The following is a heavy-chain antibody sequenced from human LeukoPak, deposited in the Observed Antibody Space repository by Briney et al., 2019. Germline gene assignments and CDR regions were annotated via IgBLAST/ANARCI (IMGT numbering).Heavy chain of an antibody. J-gene: IGHJ4*02. CDR2: IKSKVHGGTT. CDR1: GFTFSDAW. V-gene: IGHV3-15*05. D-gene: IGHD4-11*01. CDR3: SGHMTSADY. Sequence: GGSLRLSCAASGFTFSDAWMSWVRQAPGKGLEWVARIKSKVHGGTTDYAAPVNGRFTISRDDSENMLYLQMSSLKTEDTGVYYCSGHMTSADYWGQGTLVTVSS.